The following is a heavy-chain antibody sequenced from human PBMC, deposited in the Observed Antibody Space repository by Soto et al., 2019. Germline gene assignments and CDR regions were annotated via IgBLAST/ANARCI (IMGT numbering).Heavy chain of an antibody. D-gene: IGHD1-26*01. CDR2: TSYDGSSE. V-gene: IGHV3-33*05. J-gene: IGHJ4*02. Sequence: QVQLVESGGGVVQSGGSLTLSCTVSGFFLSDYGMHWVRQAPGKGLEWVAATSYDGSSEYYSDSVKDRFTTSRDNSKNTVYLHMNRLRDEEKGLYYCARGGGLNQLLSGCDHWGQGTRVPVSS. CDR3: ARGGGLNQLLSGCDH. CDR1: GFFLSDYG.